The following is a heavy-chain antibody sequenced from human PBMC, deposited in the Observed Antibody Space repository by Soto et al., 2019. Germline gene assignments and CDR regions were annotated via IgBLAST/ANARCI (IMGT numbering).Heavy chain of an antibody. CDR3: AKAGRQLTGMDV. Sequence: GVSLRLPCSASGCPFDDYGMTRVRQMPGKGLEWVSGFSWNGGSIGYADPVKGRFTISRDNAKISLYLHMISLRDEDTALYYRAKAGRQLTGMDVWGQGTTVIVAS. CDR1: GCPFDDYG. CDR2: FSWNGGSI. V-gene: IGHV3-9*01. J-gene: IGHJ6*02. D-gene: IGHD2-2*01.